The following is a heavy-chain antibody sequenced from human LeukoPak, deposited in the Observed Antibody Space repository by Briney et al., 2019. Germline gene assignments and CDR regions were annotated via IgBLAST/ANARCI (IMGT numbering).Heavy chain of an antibody. D-gene: IGHD3-16*01. CDR3: AREGDLMGATMDS. CDR2: ITGGDVFI. J-gene: IGHJ5*01. V-gene: IGHV3-21*01. CDR1: GFTFSSYT. Sequence: GGSLRLSCAAAGFTFSSYTFDWVRQAPGKGLEWVSSITGGDVFIYQADSVKGRFTVSRDNAKNTLYLQMNRLRAEDTAVYYCAREGDLMGATMDSWGQGTLVIVSS.